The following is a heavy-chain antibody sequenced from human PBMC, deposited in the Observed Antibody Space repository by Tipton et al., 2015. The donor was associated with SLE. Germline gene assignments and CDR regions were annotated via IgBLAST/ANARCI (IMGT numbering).Heavy chain of an antibody. CDR1: GGSISSHS. D-gene: IGHD2/OR15-2a*01. V-gene: IGHV4-4*07. J-gene: IGHJ5*02. CDR3: ARGTSMPMVDWFGQ. Sequence: TLSLTCTVSGGSISSHSWSWIRQPAGKGLEWIGYIFTSGTTKYNPSLQSRVTISADKSKNQFSLEVNSVTAADTAVYFCARGTSMPMVDWFGQWGQGTLVTVSS. CDR2: IFTSGTT.